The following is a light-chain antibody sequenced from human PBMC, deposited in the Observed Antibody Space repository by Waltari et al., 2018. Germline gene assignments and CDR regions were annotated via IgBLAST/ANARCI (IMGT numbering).Light chain of an antibody. V-gene: IGLV1-40*01. J-gene: IGLJ3*02. CDR2: GSS. CDR3: QSYDTSLSVV. Sequence: QSVLTQPPSVSGAPGQRVTISCTGSGSTIGAGYDVHWYQQLPRPAPKLLIYGSSTRPLGVPDRFFGSTSGTSASLAITGLQAEDEADYYCQSYDTSLSVVFGGGTKLTVL. CDR1: GSTIGAGYD.